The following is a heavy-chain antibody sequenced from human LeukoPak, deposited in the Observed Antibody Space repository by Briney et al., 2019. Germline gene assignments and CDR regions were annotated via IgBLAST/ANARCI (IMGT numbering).Heavy chain of an antibody. D-gene: IGHD2-8*01. V-gene: IGHV4-31*03. CDR1: GGSISSGGYY. J-gene: IGHJ3*02. CDR3: ARDNEGVDAFDI. CDR2: IYYSGST. Sequence: SETLSLTCTFSGGSISSGGYYWSWVRQHPGKGLEWIGYIYYSGSTYYNPSLKSRVTISVDTSKNQFSLKLSSVTAADTAVYYCARDNEGVDAFDIWGQGTMVTVSS.